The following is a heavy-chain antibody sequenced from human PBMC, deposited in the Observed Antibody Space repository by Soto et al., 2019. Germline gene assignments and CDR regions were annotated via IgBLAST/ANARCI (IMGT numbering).Heavy chain of an antibody. V-gene: IGHV5-51*01. CDR3: ARRDCSSTSCYKSYYYGMDV. Sequence: GESLKISCKGSGYSFTSYWIGWVRQMPGKGLEWMGIIYPGDSDTRYSPSFQGQVTISADKSISTAYLQWSSLKASDTAMYYCARRDCSSTSCYKSYYYGMDVWGQGTTVTVSS. CDR2: IYPGDSDT. D-gene: IGHD2-2*02. J-gene: IGHJ6*02. CDR1: GYSFTSYW.